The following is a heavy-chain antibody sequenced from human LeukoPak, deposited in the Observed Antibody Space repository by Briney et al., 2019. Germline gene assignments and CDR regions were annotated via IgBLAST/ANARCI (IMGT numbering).Heavy chain of an antibody. V-gene: IGHV1-46*01. Sequence: ASVKVSCKASGYTFTSYYMHWVRQAPGQGLEWMGIINPSGGSTSYAQKFQGRVTMTRDTSTSTVYMELSSLRSEDTAVYYCARSFRDSTYYDFWSGYLQYYYYYYMDVWGKGTTVTVSS. CDR1: GYTFTSYY. J-gene: IGHJ6*03. CDR2: INPSGGST. CDR3: ARSFRDSTYYDFWSGYLQYYYYYYMDV. D-gene: IGHD3-3*01.